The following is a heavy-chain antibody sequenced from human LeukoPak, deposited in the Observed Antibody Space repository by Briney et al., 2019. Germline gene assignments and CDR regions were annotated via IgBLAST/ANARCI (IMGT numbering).Heavy chain of an antibody. CDR2: VYYSGST. J-gene: IGHJ4*02. CDR3: ARHRSFDYLFPYDY. D-gene: IGHD3-9*01. CDR1: GASISSYSHY. V-gene: IGHV4-39*01. Sequence: SETLSLTCGVSGASISSYSHYWGWIRQPPGKGLEWIGSVYYSGSTYYNPSLKSRVTISIDTSKNQFSLNLKSVIAADTAVYYCARHRSFDYLFPYDYWGQGTLVTVSS.